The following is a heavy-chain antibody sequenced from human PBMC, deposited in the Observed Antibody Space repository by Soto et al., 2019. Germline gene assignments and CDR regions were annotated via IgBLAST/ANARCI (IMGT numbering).Heavy chain of an antibody. J-gene: IGHJ1*01. CDR3: ARGLEYYYDSRGYLLAY. Sequence: SETLSLTCTVSGGSISSGDYYWSWIRQPPGKGLEWIGYIYYSGSTYYNPSLKSRVTISVDTSKNQFSLKLSSVTAADTAVYYCARGLEYYYDSRGYLLAYCGQGTLVTVSS. CDR2: IYYSGST. D-gene: IGHD3-22*01. V-gene: IGHV4-30-4*01. CDR1: GGSISSGDYY.